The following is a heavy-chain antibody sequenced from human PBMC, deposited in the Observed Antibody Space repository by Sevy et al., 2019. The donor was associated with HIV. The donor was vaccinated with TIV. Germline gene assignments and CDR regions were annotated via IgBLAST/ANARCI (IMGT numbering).Heavy chain of an antibody. CDR2: IKEDGSAK. CDR3: ARDAPGYGGYDH. V-gene: IGHV3-7*01. D-gene: IGHD5-12*01. J-gene: IGHJ5*02. CDR1: GFTFSTYW. Sequence: GGSLRLSCAASGFTFSTYWMTWVRQAPGQGLEWVANIKEDGSAKYYLDSVKGRFTISRDNGKNSLYLQVNNLRAEDTAVYYCARDAPGYGGYDHWGQGTLVTVSS.